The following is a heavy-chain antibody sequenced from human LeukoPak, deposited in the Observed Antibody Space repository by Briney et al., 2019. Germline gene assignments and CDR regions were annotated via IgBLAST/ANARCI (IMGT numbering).Heavy chain of an antibody. V-gene: IGHV4-59*12. J-gene: IGHJ6*03. CDR3: ARAAKFAGYYYYMDV. CDR1: GGSISSYH. CDR2: IYYSGST. Sequence: SETLSLTCTVSGGSISSYHWNWIRQPPGKGLEWIGYIYYSGSTYYNPSLKSRVTISVDTSKNQFSLKLSSVTAADTAVYYCARAAKFAGYYYYMDVWGKGTTVTVSS. D-gene: IGHD3-16*01.